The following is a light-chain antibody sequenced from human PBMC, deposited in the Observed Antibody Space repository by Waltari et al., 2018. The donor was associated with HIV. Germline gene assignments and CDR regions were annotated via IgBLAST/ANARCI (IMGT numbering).Light chain of an antibody. J-gene: IGKJ1*01. CDR1: PSISSW. Sequence: DIQMTQSPSTLSASVGDRVTITCRASPSISSWLAWYQQKPGKAPKLLIYKAASLESGVPSRFSGSGSGTEFTLTISSLQPDDFATYYCQQYNSYSWTFGQGTKVEIK. V-gene: IGKV1-5*03. CDR2: KAA. CDR3: QQYNSYSWT.